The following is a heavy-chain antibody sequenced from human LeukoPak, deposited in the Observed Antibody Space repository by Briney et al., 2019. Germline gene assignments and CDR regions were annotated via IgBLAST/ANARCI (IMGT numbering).Heavy chain of an antibody. Sequence: GGSLRLSCAASGFTFSSYSMNWVRQAPGKGLEWVSAISGSGGSTYYADSVKGRFTISRDNSKNTLYLQMNSLRAEDTAVYYCAKVPNRLVVPYYFDYWGQGTLVTVSS. D-gene: IGHD2-2*01. CDR2: ISGSGGST. V-gene: IGHV3-23*01. CDR1: GFTFSSYS. CDR3: AKVPNRLVVPYYFDY. J-gene: IGHJ4*02.